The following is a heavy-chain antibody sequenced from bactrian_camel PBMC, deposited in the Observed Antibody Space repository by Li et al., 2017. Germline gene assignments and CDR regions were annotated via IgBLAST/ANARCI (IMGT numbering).Heavy chain of an antibody. CDR1: GFTFDEHD. J-gene: IGHJ6*01. CDR3: VRRIEYGGTSWHAFGY. Sequence: HVQLVESGGGSVQAGGSLRLSCTASGFTFDEHDMGWYRQAPGNECELASTIRRDGATYYADSVKGRFTISRDNAKNTVTLQMNSLKSEDTALYYCVRRIEYGGTSWHAFGYWGQGTQVTVS. CDR2: IRRDGAT. D-gene: IGHD6*01. V-gene: IGHV3S60*01.